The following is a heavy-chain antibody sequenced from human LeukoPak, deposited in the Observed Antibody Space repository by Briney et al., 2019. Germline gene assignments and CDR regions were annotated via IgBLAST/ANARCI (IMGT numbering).Heavy chain of an antibody. D-gene: IGHD2-2*01. CDR1: GFTFSSYE. CDR2: ISSSGTTI. CDR3: ARRYCSSTSCLIDY. V-gene: IGHV3-48*03. Sequence: GGSLRLSCAASGFTFSSYEMNWGRQAPGKGLEWDSYISSSGTTIYYADSVKGRFTISRDNAKNSLYLQMNSLRAEDTAVYYCARRYCSSTSCLIDYWGQGTLVTVSS. J-gene: IGHJ4*02.